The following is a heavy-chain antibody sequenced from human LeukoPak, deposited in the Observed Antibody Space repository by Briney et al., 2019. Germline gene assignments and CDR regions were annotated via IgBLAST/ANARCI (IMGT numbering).Heavy chain of an antibody. CDR2: ISYDGSNK. CDR1: GFTFSSYG. J-gene: IGHJ4*02. CDR3: AKDSSYGCGY. D-gene: IGHD5-18*01. V-gene: IGHV3-30*18. Sequence: GRSLRLSCAASGFTFSSYGMHWVRQAPGKGLEWVAVISYDGSNKYYADSVKGRFTISRDNSKNTLYLQMNSLRAEDTAVYYCAKDSSYGCGYWGQGTLVTVSS.